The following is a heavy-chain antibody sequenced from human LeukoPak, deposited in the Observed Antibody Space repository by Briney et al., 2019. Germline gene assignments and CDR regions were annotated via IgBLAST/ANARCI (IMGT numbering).Heavy chain of an antibody. CDR3: ARGHITMIVVVTLDAFDI. Sequence: GGSLRLSCAASGFTFDDYAIHWVRQAPGKGLEWVSGISWNSGSIGYADSVKGRFTISRDNAKNSLYLQMNSLRAEDTALYYCARGHITMIVVVTLDAFDIWGQGTMVTVSS. J-gene: IGHJ3*02. CDR1: GFTFDDYA. CDR2: ISWNSGSI. D-gene: IGHD3-22*01. V-gene: IGHV3-9*01.